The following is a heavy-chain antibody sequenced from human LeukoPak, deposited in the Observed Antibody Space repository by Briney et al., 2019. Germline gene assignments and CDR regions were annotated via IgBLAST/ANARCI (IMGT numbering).Heavy chain of an antibody. J-gene: IGHJ6*03. CDR2: IIPIFGTA. D-gene: IGHD2-15*01. CDR1: GGTLSSYA. CDR3: AREQVDTGYCSGGSCYSIGYYYYYMDV. V-gene: IGHV1-69*06. Sequence: GASVKVSCKASGGTLSSYAISWVRQAPGQGLEWMGRIIPIFGTAHYAHKFQGRVTVAAGKSTSTAYFELSSLRSEDTAVYYCAREQVDTGYCSGGSCYSIGYYYYYMDVWGKGTTVTVSS.